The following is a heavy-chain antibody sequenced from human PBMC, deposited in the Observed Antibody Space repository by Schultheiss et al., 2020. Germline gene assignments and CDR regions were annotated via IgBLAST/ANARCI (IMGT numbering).Heavy chain of an antibody. Sequence: SGPTLVKPTETLTLTCTVSGFSLSNARMGVSWIRQPPGKALEWLALIYWDDDKRYSPSLKSRLTITKDTSKNQVVLTMTNMDPVDTATYYCAHSPSSGWYVSRFDYWGQGTLVTVSS. CDR3: AHSPSSGWYVSRFDY. V-gene: IGHV2-5*02. CDR2: IYWDDDK. D-gene: IGHD6-19*01. CDR1: GFSLSNARMG. J-gene: IGHJ4*02.